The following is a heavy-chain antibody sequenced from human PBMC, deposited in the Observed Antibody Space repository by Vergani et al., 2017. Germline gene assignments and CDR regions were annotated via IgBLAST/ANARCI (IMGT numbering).Heavy chain of an antibody. CDR3: APGDTQVPATSHFYYIDV. CDR2: ILYSGTT. Sequence: QVQLQESGPGVVKPSQTLSLTCAVSGGSISSGDHCWTWIRQRPGKGLEWIGYILYSGTTYDNPSLRSRLTISVDTSQNQFSLRLRSVTAAAAAVYYCAPGDTQVPATSHFYYIDVWGKGTTVGVSS. D-gene: IGHD6-25*01. V-gene: IGHV4-31*11. CDR1: GGSISSGDHC. J-gene: IGHJ6*03.